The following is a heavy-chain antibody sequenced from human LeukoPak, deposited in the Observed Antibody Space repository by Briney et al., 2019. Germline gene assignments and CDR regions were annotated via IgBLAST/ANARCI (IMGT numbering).Heavy chain of an antibody. D-gene: IGHD1-26*01. CDR1: GYTLTELS. CDR2: FDPEDGET. J-gene: IGHJ4*02. CDR3: ATVGWELASRYFDY. V-gene: IGHV1-24*01. Sequence: ASVKVSCKVSGYTLTELSMHWVRQAPGKGLEWMGGFDPEDGETIYAQKFQGRVTMTEDTSTDTAYMELSSLRSEDTAVYYRATVGWELASRYFDYWGRGTLVTVSS.